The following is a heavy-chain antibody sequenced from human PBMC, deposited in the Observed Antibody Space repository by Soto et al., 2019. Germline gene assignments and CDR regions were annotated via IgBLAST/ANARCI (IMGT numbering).Heavy chain of an antibody. CDR3: ARDQNRGLPYSSGWNPVVLYGMDV. CDR2: ISYSGST. D-gene: IGHD6-19*01. J-gene: IGHJ6*02. V-gene: IGHV4-30-4*02. Sequence: PSETLSLTCTVSGGSISSGNYYWSWIRQPPGKGLEWIGFISYSGSTYYSLSLKSRVTISVDTSKNQFSLKLSSVTAADTAVYYCARDQNRGLPYSSGWNPVVLYGMDVWGQGTTVTVSS. CDR1: GGSISSGNYY.